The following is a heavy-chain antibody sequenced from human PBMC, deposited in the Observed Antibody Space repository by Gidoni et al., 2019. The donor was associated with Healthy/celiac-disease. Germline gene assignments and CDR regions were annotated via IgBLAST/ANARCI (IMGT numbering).Heavy chain of an antibody. V-gene: IGHV4-39*01. Sequence: QLQLQESGPGLVTPSESLSLTCTFSGGSISITRYYWGWIRPPPGKGLGWIGSIYYSGSTYYNPSLKSRVTISVDTSKNQFSLKLSSVTAADAAVYYCERWANYDYWRGGNWFDPWGQGTLVTVSS. CDR2: IYYSGST. J-gene: IGHJ5*02. D-gene: IGHD3-3*01. CDR3: ERWANYDYWRGGNWFDP. CDR1: GGSISITRYY.